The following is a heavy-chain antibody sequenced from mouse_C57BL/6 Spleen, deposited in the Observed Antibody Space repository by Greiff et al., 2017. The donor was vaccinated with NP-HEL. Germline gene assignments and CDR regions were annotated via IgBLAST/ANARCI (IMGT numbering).Heavy chain of an antibody. J-gene: IGHJ4*01. V-gene: IGHV1-59*01. CDR1: GYTFTSYW. D-gene: IGHD1-1*01. CDR2: IDPSDSYT. Sequence: QVQLQQSGAELVRPGTSVKLSCKASGYTFTSYWMHWVKQRPGQGLEWIGVIDPSDSYTNYNQKFKGKATLTVDTSSSTAYMQLSSLTSEDSAVYYCARSITTVVDYYAMDYWGQGTSVTVSS. CDR3: ARSITTVVDYYAMDY.